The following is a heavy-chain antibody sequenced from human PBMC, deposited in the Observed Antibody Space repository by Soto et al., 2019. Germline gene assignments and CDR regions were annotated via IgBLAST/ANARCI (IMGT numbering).Heavy chain of an antibody. CDR2: IYYSGST. CDR3: ARHFVGCSSTSCYEP. J-gene: IGHJ4*02. Sequence: PSETLSLTCTVSGGSISSYYWSWIRQPPGKGLEWIGYIYYSGSTNYNPSLKSRVTISVDTSKNQFSLKLSSVTAADTAVYYCARHFVGCSSTSCYEPWGQGTLVTVS. D-gene: IGHD2-2*01. V-gene: IGHV4-59*08. CDR1: GGSISSYY.